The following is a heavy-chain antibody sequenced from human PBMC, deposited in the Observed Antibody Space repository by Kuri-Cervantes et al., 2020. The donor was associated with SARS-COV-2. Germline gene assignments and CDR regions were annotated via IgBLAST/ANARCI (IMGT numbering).Heavy chain of an antibody. Sequence: GGSLILSCAVSGGSISSSNWWSWVRQPPGKGLEWVAVISYDGSNKYYADSVKGRFTISRDNSKNTLYLQMNSLRAEDTAVYYCARDQRGRYFDWLLYDYGMDVWGQGTTVTVSS. V-gene: IGHV3-30*03. CDR3: ARDQRGRYFDWLLYDYGMDV. J-gene: IGHJ6*02. CDR1: GGSISSSN. D-gene: IGHD3-9*01. CDR2: ISYDGSNK.